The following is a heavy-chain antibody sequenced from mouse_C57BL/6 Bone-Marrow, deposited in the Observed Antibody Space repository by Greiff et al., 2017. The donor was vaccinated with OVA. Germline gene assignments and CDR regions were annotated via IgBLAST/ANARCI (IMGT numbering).Heavy chain of an antibody. J-gene: IGHJ2*01. CDR2: IYPGDGDT. CDR1: GYAFSSSW. Sequence: QVQLKESGPELVKPGASVKISCKASGYAFSSSWMNWVKQRPGKGLEWIGRIYPGDGDTNYNGKFKGKATLTADKSSSTAYMQLSSLTSEDSAVYFCARAGFYLPRDFDYWGQGTTLTVSS. V-gene: IGHV1-82*01. D-gene: IGHD5-5*01. CDR3: ARAGFYLPRDFDY.